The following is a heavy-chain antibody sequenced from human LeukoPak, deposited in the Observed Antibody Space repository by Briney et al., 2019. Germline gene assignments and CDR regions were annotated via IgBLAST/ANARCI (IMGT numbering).Heavy chain of an antibody. CDR3: AKGAYDYIEMGYFDY. Sequence: GGSLRLSCAASGFSISNSAMSWVRQAPGKGLEWVSLIIGSSGSTFYADSVRGRFTISRDNSKNTLFLQMNSLRAEDTAVYYCAKGAYDYIEMGYFDYWGQGTLVTVSS. V-gene: IGHV3-23*01. CDR2: IIGSSGST. CDR1: GFSISNSA. J-gene: IGHJ4*02. D-gene: IGHD5-12*01.